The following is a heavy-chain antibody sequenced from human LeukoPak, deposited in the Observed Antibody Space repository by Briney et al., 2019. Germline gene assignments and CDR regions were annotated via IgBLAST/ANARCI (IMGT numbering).Heavy chain of an antibody. Sequence: PSETLSLTCSFSGVSVSSYYWSCIRQPAGKGLEWIGRIYTSGSTNYNPSLKSRVTMSVDTSKNQFSLKLRSVTAADTAVYYCAVVVGASWRQAWGQGTLVTVSS. V-gene: IGHV4-4*07. D-gene: IGHD2-15*01. CDR3: AVVVGASWRQA. CDR2: IYTSGST. CDR1: GVSVSSYY. J-gene: IGHJ5*02.